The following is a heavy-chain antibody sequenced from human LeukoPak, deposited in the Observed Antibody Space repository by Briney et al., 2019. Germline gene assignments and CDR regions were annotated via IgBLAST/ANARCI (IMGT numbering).Heavy chain of an antibody. D-gene: IGHD4-17*01. CDR2: IRGNGDTT. V-gene: IGHV3-23*01. Sequence: PGGSLRLSCAASGFTFSTYAMSWVRQAPGRGLEWVSAIRGNGDTTYYADSVKGRFTISRDNSMNTLYLQMNSLRAEDTAVYYCAKAPTMTTWVVDYWGQGTLVAVSS. CDR1: GFTFSTYA. J-gene: IGHJ4*02. CDR3: AKAPTMTTWVVDY.